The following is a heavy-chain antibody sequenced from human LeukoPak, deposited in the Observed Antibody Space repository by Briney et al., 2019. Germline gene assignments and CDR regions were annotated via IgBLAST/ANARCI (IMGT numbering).Heavy chain of an antibody. J-gene: IGHJ6*02. Sequence: AGGSLRLSRVASGFTFSSYWMHWVRQAPGKGLVWVSRVNSDGSSTNYAASGKGRFTISRDNAKNTLYLQMNSLRAEDTAVYYCARAGRQCSSTSCYVYYYGMDVWGQGTTVTVSS. V-gene: IGHV3-74*01. D-gene: IGHD2-2*01. CDR1: GFTFSSYW. CDR3: ARAGRQCSSTSCYVYYYGMDV. CDR2: VNSDGSST.